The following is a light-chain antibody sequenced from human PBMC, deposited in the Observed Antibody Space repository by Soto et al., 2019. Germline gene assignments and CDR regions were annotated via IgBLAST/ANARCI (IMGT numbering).Light chain of an antibody. CDR1: SSNIGAGYD. Sequence: QSVLTQPPSVSGAPGQRVTISCTGSSSNIGAGYDVHWYQQLPGTAPKLLIYGNSNRPSGVPDRFSGSKSGTSASLAITGLQAEDEAGYYCQSYDSSLSVHVVFGGGTKLTVL. CDR2: GNS. CDR3: QSYDSSLSVHVV. J-gene: IGLJ2*01. V-gene: IGLV1-40*01.